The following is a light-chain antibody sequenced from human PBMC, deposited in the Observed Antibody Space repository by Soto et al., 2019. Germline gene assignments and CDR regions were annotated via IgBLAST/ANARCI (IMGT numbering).Light chain of an antibody. V-gene: IGLV2-14*03. CDR2: DVS. CDR3: SSYTSSLTHGV. Sequence: QSVLTQPASVSGSPGQSITISCTGTSADVGGYDYVSWYEHHPGKAPKLMIYDVSNRPSGISNRFSGSKSGNTASLTISGLQAEDEADYYCSSYTSSLTHGVFGGGTKVTVL. CDR1: SADVGGYDY. J-gene: IGLJ2*01.